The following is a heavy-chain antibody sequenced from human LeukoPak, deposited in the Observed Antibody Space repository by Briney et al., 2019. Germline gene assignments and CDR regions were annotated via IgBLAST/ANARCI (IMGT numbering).Heavy chain of an antibody. J-gene: IGHJ6*03. CDR1: GFTFSDYY. D-gene: IGHD2-15*01. Sequence: PGGSLRLSCAASGFTFSDYYMSWIRQAPGKGLEWVSYISSSGSTIYYADSVKGRFTISRDNAKNSLYLQMNSLRVEDTAVYYCAKVMPPGRIRFYSYYMDVWGKGTTVTVS. CDR3: AKVMPPGRIRFYSYYMDV. V-gene: IGHV3-11*04. CDR2: ISSSGSTI.